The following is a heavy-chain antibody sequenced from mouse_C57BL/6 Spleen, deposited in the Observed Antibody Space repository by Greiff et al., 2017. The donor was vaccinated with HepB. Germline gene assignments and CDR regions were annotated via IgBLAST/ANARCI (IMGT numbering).Heavy chain of an antibody. CDR2: ISDGGSYT. CDR1: GFTFSSYA. Sequence: EVKLVESGGGLVKPGGSLKLSCAASGFTFSSYAMSWVRQTPEKRLEWVATISDGGSYTYYPDNVKGRFTISRDNAKNNLYLQMSHLKSEDTAMYYCARGLDGYYLGYWGQGTTLTVSS. V-gene: IGHV5-4*03. D-gene: IGHD2-3*01. J-gene: IGHJ2*01. CDR3: ARGLDGYYLGY.